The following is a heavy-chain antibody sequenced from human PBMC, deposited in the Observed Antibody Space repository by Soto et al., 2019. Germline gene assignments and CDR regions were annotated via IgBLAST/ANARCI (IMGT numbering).Heavy chain of an antibody. D-gene: IGHD3-10*01. CDR1: GFTFSNAW. CDR2: IKSKTDGGTT. CDR3: TTGFIRLAAFDI. V-gene: IGHV3-15*07. Sequence: EVQLVESGGGLVKPGGSLRLSCAASGFTFSNAWMNWVRQAPGKGLEWVGRIKSKTDGGTTDYAAPVKGRYTSSREGSKNTLYLQMISLKTEDTAVYYCTTGFIRLAAFDIWGQGTMVTVSS. J-gene: IGHJ3*02.